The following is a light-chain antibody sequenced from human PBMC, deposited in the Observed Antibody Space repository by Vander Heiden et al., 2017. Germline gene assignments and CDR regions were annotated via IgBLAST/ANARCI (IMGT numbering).Light chain of an antibody. V-gene: IGKV3-11*01. Sequence: EIVCTQSPATLSLSPGERATLSCRASQSVSSYLAWYQQKPGQAPRLLIYDASNRATGIPARFSGSGSGTDFTLTISSLEPEDFAVYYCQQRSNWPWTFGQGTKVEIK. J-gene: IGKJ1*01. CDR1: QSVSSY. CDR2: DAS. CDR3: QQRSNWPWT.